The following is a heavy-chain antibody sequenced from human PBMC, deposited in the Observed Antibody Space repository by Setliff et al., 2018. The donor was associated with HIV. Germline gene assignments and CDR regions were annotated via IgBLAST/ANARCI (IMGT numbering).Heavy chain of an antibody. CDR2: IYYTGTT. Sequence: SETLSLTCTVSGASISSGGYYWSWIRQHPVKGLEWIGYIYYTGTTFYNPSLESRLIISLDTPKNLFSLRLTSVTAADTAVYYCARLGTRTVAADADFDSWGQGALVTVSS. CDR3: ARLGTRTVAADADFDS. J-gene: IGHJ4*02. D-gene: IGHD2-15*01. V-gene: IGHV4-31*03. CDR1: GASISSGGYY.